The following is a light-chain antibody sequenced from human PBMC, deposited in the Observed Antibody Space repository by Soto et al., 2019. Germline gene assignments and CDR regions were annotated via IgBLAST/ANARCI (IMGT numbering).Light chain of an antibody. Sequence: QSALTQPASVSGSPGQSITISCTGTGSDVGGYNYVSWYQQHPGKAPKLMIYEVSNRPSGVSNRFSGSKSGNTASLTISGLQAEDEADYYCSSYTSSSPLYVFGTGTKLTVL. V-gene: IGLV2-14*01. J-gene: IGLJ1*01. CDR2: EVS. CDR1: GSDVGGYNY. CDR3: SSYTSSSPLYV.